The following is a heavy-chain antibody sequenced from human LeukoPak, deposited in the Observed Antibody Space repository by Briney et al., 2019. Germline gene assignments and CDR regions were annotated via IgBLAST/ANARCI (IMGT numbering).Heavy chain of an antibody. CDR3: ARLLGYCSSTSCYPNFDY. V-gene: IGHV3-23*01. Sequence: GGSLRLSCAASGFTFSNAWMSWVRQAPGKGLEWVSAISGSGGSTYYADSVKGRFTISRDNSKNTLYLQMNSLRAEDTAVYYCARLLGYCSSTSCYPNFDYWGQGTLVTVSS. CDR2: ISGSGGST. CDR1: GFTFSNAW. D-gene: IGHD2-2*01. J-gene: IGHJ4*02.